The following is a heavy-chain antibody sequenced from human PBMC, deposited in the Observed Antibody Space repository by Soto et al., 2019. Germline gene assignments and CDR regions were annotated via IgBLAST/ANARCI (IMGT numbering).Heavy chain of an antibody. CDR2: ISYRGTT. J-gene: IGHJ4*02. V-gene: IGHV4-31*03. CDR3: AREPVLSAARWGEGLVY. Sequence: SETLSLTCTVSGDSISSGGYYWNWIRQHPGKGLEWIGFISYRGTTYYNPSLENRVTLSIDTSKMQYSLKLNSVTAAGTAVYYCAREPVLSAARWGEGLVYWGQGTLDTVYS. CDR1: GDSISSGGYY. D-gene: IGHD2-2*01.